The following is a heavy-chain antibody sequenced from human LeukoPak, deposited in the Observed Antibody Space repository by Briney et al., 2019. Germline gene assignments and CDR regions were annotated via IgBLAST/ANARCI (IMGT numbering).Heavy chain of an antibody. CDR1: GFTFSDYY. V-gene: IGHV3-11*04. D-gene: IGHD2-2*01. CDR3: ARERRGYCSSTSCSWFDP. Sequence: AGGSLRLSCAASGFTFSDYYMSWIRQAPGKGLEWVSYISSSGSTIYYADSVKVRFTISRDNAKNSLYLQMNSLRAEDTAVYYCARERRGYCSSTSCSWFDPWGQGTLVTVSS. J-gene: IGHJ5*02. CDR2: ISSSGSTI.